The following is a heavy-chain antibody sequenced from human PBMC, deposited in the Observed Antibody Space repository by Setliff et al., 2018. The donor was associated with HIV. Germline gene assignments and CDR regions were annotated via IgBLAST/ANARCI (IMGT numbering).Heavy chain of an antibody. Sequence: ASVKVSCKASGYTLTTFGISWVRQAPGQGLEWMGWINTETGNPMYAQGFTGRFVFSLDTSVSTAYLQISSLKTEDTAMYYCARVGCYWSTFDYWGQGALVTAPQ. V-gene: IGHV7-4-1*02. CDR2: INTETGNP. CDR3: ARVGCYWSTFDY. CDR1: GYTLTTFG. J-gene: IGHJ4*02. D-gene: IGHD2-15*01.